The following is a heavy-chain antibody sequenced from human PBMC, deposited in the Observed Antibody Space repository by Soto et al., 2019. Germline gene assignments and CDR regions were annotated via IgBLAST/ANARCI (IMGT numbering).Heavy chain of an antibody. J-gene: IGHJ6*02. V-gene: IGHV3-33*01. CDR1: GFTFSSYG. D-gene: IGHD3-3*01. Sequence: QVQLVESGGGVVQPGGSLRLSCAAAGFTFSSYGMHWVRQAPGKGLQWVALVWYDGSNQYYADSVKGRFTISRDNCKNALHLQRNSRGAEDSAVYFCARYHQFWGGSYVVFAYNYGMDVWGQGTTVTVSS. CDR2: VWYDGSNQ. CDR3: ARYHQFWGGSYVVFAYNYGMDV.